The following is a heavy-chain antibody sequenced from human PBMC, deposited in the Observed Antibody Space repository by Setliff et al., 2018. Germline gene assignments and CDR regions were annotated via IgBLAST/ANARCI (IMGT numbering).Heavy chain of an antibody. Sequence: PGGSLRLSCAASGFTFSDYYMSWIRQAPGKGLEWVSYITSSGTTTFYTDSVKGRFTISRDNAKNSLYLQMNSLRAEDTALYYCAKGTTSSTIFGVGSFDYWGQGTLVTVSS. J-gene: IGHJ4*02. CDR1: GFTFSDYY. V-gene: IGHV3-11*01. CDR2: ITSSGTTT. CDR3: AKGTTSSTIFGVGSFDY. D-gene: IGHD3-3*01.